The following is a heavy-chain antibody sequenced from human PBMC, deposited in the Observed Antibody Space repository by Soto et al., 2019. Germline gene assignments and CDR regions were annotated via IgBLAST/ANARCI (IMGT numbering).Heavy chain of an antibody. Sequence: QLQLQESGPGVVKPSETLSLTCTVSGGSISSSTYSWGWIRQSPGKGLEWIASINFSGTTYHNPSLKSRVSISADTSKKQLSLKLSSVTAADTAVYYCAQLAVPPSYYAMDVWGQGTTVTVS. CDR1: GGSISSSTYS. CDR2: INFSGTT. J-gene: IGHJ6*02. V-gene: IGHV4-39*01. D-gene: IGHD3-3*02. CDR3: AQLAVPPSYYAMDV.